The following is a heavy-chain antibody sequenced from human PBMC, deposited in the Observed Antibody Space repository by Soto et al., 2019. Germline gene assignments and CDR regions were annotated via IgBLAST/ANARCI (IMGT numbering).Heavy chain of an antibody. D-gene: IGHD6-6*01. V-gene: IGHV4-34*01. J-gene: IGHJ5*02. CDR3: ARGYSSASVKGWFDP. CDR1: GGSFSGYY. Sequence: QVQLQQWGAGLLKPSETLSLTCAVYGGSFSGYYWSWIRQPPGKGLEWIGEINHSGSTNYNPSLKSRVSISVDTSQNQFALTLSSVTAAARAVYYCARGYSSASVKGWFDPWGQGTLVTVSS. CDR2: INHSGST.